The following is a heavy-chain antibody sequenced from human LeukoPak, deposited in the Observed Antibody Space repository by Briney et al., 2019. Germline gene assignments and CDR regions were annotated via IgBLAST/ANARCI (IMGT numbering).Heavy chain of an antibody. J-gene: IGHJ4*02. CDR3: ASMNYYDSSGYL. CDR2: ISSSGSTM. Sequence: RGSLRLSCAAPGFTFSDYYMSWIRQAPGKGLEWVSYISSSGSTMYYADSVKGRFTISRDNAKNSLYLQMNSLRAEDTAVYYCASMNYYDSSGYLWGQGTLVTVSS. V-gene: IGHV3-11*01. CDR1: GFTFSDYY. D-gene: IGHD3-22*01.